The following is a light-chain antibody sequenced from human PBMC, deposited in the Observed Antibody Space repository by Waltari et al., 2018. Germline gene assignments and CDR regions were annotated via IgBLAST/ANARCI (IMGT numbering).Light chain of an antibody. J-gene: IGKJ2*01. CDR1: QGIGNA. Sequence: DIQMTQSPSSLSASVGDRVTITCRASQGIGNALGWFQQKPGRAPKRLIYGASTLQRGVPSRFSGSGSGTEFTLTISGLQPEDFATYYCLQHNSYSYTFGQGTKLDIK. CDR3: LQHNSYSYT. CDR2: GAS. V-gene: IGKV1-17*01.